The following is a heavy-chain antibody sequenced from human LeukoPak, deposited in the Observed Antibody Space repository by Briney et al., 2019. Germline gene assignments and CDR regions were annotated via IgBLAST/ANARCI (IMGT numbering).Heavy chain of an antibody. Sequence: ASVKVSCKASGYTFTSYGISWVRQAPGQGLEWMGWISAYNGNTNYAQKLQGRVTMTTDTSTSTAYMELRSLRSDDTAVYYCASGSGSYKTKSYYYMDVWGKGTTVTISS. CDR1: GYTFTSYG. J-gene: IGHJ6*03. CDR2: ISAYNGNT. CDR3: ASGSGSYKTKSYYYMDV. D-gene: IGHD1-26*01. V-gene: IGHV1-18*01.